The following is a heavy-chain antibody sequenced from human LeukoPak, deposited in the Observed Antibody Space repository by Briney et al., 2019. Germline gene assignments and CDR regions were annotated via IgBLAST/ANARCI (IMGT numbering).Heavy chain of an antibody. D-gene: IGHD6-19*01. Sequence: SGTLSLTCAVSGGSISSSNWWSWVRQPPGKGLEWIGEIYHSGSTNYNPSLKSRITISVDTSKNQFSLKLSSVTAADTAVYYCARYNSGWYAFDIWGQGTMVTISS. CDR1: GGSISSSNW. CDR2: IYHSGST. CDR3: ARYNSGWYAFDI. J-gene: IGHJ3*02. V-gene: IGHV4-4*02.